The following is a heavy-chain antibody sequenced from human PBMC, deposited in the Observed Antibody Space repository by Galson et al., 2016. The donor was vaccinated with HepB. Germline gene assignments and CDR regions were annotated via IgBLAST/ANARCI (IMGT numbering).Heavy chain of an antibody. Sequence: SVKVSCKASGVTFDKYSLDWVRQAPGLGLEWMGGIIPVFDTPNYAQKFQGRLTITADKSTSTLYMHLAGLTFEDTAVYYCSSPGGGYNAYYYNKLDVWGHGTTVTVSS. CDR2: IIPVFDTP. CDR3: SSPGGGYNAYYYNKLDV. D-gene: IGHD3-22*01. J-gene: IGHJ6*02. CDR1: GVTFDKYS. V-gene: IGHV1-69*06.